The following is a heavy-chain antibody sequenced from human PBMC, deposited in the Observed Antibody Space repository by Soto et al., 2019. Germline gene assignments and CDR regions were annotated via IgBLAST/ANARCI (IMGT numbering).Heavy chain of an antibody. J-gene: IGHJ4*02. CDR1: GGTFNTFA. CDR2: IIPMFGTA. Sequence: QVQLVQSGAEVKKPGSSVKVSCMASGGTFNTFAISWVRQAPGQGLQCMGGIIPMFGTAHYAQKFQGRVTITADDSTRTVEMELSSLRSEDTAVYYCARFCPPRGYYAYWGQGTLVTVSS. CDR3: ARFCPPRGYYAY. V-gene: IGHV1-69*01. D-gene: IGHD3-22*01.